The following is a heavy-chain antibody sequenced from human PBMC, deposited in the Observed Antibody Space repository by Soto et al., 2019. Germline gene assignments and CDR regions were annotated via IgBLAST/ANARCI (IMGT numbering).Heavy chain of an antibody. CDR2: ISYDGSNK. CDR3: AKSRRVVSPYGMDV. CDR1: GFPFSSYC. Sequence: GGSLSLSCAASGFPFSSYCMHWVRQAPGKGLEWVAVISYDGSNKYYADSVKGRFTISRDNSRNTLYLQMNSLRAEDTAVYYCAKSRRVVSPYGMDVWGQGTTVTVSS. V-gene: IGHV3-30*18. D-gene: IGHD2-15*01. J-gene: IGHJ6*02.